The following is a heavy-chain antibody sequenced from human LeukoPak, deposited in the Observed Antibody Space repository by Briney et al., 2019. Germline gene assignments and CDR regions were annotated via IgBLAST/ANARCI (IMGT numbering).Heavy chain of an antibody. D-gene: IGHD1-26*01. CDR3: AGVGPTIL. CDR2: IYYSGST. V-gene: IGHV4-59*01. CDR1: GGSISSYY. Sequence: PSETLSLTCTVSGGSISSYYRSWIRQPPGKGLEWIGYIYYSGSTNYNPSLKSRVTMSVDTSKSQFSLKLSSVTAADTAVYYCAGVGPTILWGQGTLVTVSS. J-gene: IGHJ4*02.